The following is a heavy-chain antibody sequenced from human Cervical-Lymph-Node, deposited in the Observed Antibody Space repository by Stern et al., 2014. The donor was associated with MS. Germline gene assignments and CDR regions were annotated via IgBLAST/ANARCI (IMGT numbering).Heavy chain of an antibody. CDR3: CNTGSYYESSGSYYAGAFDI. D-gene: IGHD3-22*01. J-gene: IGHJ3*02. CDR2: IRTKTNTYAT. V-gene: IGHV3-73*02. CDR1: GFDFTVSA. Sequence: EVQLVESGGGLVQPGGSLKLSCAVSGFDFTVSAIHWVRQASGKGLEWVGRIRTKTNTYATTYATSVKGRFTISRDDSKNTAYLQINSLKTEDTAMYYCCNTGSYYESSGSYYAGAFDIWGRGTMVTVSS.